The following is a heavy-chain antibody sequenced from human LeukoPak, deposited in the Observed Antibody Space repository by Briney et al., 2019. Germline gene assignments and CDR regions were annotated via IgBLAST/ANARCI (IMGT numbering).Heavy chain of an antibody. D-gene: IGHD2-2*02. V-gene: IGHV4-59*08. CDR3: AKALNTLDAFDI. CDR2: IYYSGST. CDR1: GGSISNYY. Sequence: SETLSLTCTVSGGSISNYYWSWIRQPPGKGLEWIGYIYYSGSTNYNPSLKSRVTISVDTSKNQFSLKLSSVTAADTAVYYCAKALNTLDAFDIWGQGTMVTVSS. J-gene: IGHJ3*02.